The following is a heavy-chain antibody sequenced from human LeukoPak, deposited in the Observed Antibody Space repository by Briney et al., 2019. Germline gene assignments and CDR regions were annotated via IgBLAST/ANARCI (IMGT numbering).Heavy chain of an antibody. V-gene: IGHV1-69*13. Sequence: GASVKVSCKASGGTFSSYAISWVRQAPGQGLEWMGGIIPIFGTANYAHKFQGRVTITADESTSTAYMELSSLRSEDTAVYYCARAQGCSGGSCSPLGDYYYYMDAWGKGTTVTISS. D-gene: IGHD2-15*01. CDR2: IIPIFGTA. J-gene: IGHJ6*03. CDR1: GGTFSSYA. CDR3: ARAQGCSGGSCSPLGDYYYYMDA.